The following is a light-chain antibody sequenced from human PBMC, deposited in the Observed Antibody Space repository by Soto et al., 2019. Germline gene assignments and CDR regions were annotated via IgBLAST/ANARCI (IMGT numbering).Light chain of an antibody. CDR3: QHYNNWPYT. Sequence: MTQSPSSLSASVGDRVTITCRASQSVSSNLAWYQQKPGLAPRLLIYGASNRATGIPARFSGSGSGTEFTLTISSLQSEDFAVYYCQHYNNWPYTFGQGTKLEIK. J-gene: IGKJ2*01. V-gene: IGKV3-15*01. CDR2: GAS. CDR1: QSVSSN.